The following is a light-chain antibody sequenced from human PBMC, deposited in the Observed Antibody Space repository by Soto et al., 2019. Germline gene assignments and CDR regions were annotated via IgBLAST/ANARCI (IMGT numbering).Light chain of an antibody. Sequence: EIVLTQSPATLSLSPGERATLSYRAGQSVSSYLAWYQQKPGQAPRVLIYDASNRATGIPARFSGSGSGTDFTLTISSLEPEDFAVYYCQQRSSWPITFGQGTRLEIK. V-gene: IGKV3-11*01. J-gene: IGKJ5*01. CDR3: QQRSSWPIT. CDR2: DAS. CDR1: QSVSSY.